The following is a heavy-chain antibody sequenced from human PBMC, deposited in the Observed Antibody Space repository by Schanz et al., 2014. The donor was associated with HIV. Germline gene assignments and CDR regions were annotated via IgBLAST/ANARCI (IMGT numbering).Heavy chain of an antibody. CDR1: GFTFSNYG. CDR3: RGYRFYYGVDF. J-gene: IGHJ6*02. V-gene: IGHV3-72*01. Sequence: VQLVESGGGVAQPGRSLRLSCAASGFTFSNYGMHWVRQAPGKGLEWVARSRVKSDSYATEYAASVTGRFTISRDDSKNSVYLQMNSLNIEDTAVYYCRGYRFYYGVDFWGQGTTVTVSS. CDR2: SRVKSDSYAT. D-gene: IGHD5-18*01.